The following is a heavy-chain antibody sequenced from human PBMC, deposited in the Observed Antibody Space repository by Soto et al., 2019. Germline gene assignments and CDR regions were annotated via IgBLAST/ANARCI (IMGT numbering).Heavy chain of an antibody. J-gene: IGHJ4*02. CDR2: INPNRGVA. D-gene: IGHD6-13*01. CDR1: GFTFTGNS. CDR3: AKDDAGHPDF. V-gene: IGHV1-2*02. Sequence: QVQLVPSGAEVKRPGASVKVSCTTSGFTFTGNSMHWVRQAPGQGLEWIGWINPNRGVANYAQKFHDRVTITRDTSIATAYMVLSGLKSDDPAVYFCAKDDAGHPDFWGQGTLVTVYS.